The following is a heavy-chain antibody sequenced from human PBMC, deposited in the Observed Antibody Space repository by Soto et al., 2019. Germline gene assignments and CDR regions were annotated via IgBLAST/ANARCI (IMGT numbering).Heavy chain of an antibody. CDR1: GGSFSGYY. V-gene: IGHV4-34*01. CDR3: ARGARPYKYIAAAGVLDY. J-gene: IGHJ4*02. CDR2: INHSGST. D-gene: IGHD6-13*01. Sequence: PSETLSLTCAVYGGSFSGYYWSWIRQPPGKGLEWIGEINHSGSTNYNPSLKSRVTISVDTSKNQFSLKLSSVTAADTAVYYCARGARPYKYIAAAGVLDYWGQGTLVTVYS.